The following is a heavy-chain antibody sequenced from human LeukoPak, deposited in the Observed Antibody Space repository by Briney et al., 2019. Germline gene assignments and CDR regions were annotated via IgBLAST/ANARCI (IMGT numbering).Heavy chain of an antibody. Sequence: GGSLRRSCATSGFTFSSNRMSWVRHVPGRGLDWVANIKPDGSAGYYAASVKGRFTVSRDNAKNSLYLQMNSLRVEDTAVYYCARANNSSWHNWGQGTLVTVSS. D-gene: IGHD6-13*01. V-gene: IGHV3-7*01. J-gene: IGHJ4*02. CDR1: GFTFSSNR. CDR3: ARANNSSWHN. CDR2: IKPDGSAG.